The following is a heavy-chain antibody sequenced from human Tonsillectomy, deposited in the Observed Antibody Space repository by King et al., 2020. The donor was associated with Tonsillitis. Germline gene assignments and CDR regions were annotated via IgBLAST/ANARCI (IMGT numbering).Heavy chain of an antibody. V-gene: IGHV4-61*02. CDR3: ARVRAYYMDV. Sequence: VQLQESGPGMVKPSQTLSLTCNVYGDYISSGSYQWSWSRQPAGKGMEWIGRIHISGSTNYNPSLKSRVTMSVDTSNNQFSLKLSSVTAADTAVYYCARVRAYYMDVWGKGTTVTVSS. J-gene: IGHJ6*03. CDR2: IHISGST. CDR1: GDYISSGSYQ.